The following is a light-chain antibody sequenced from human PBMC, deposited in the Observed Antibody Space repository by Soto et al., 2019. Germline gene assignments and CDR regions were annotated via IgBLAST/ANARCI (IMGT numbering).Light chain of an antibody. Sequence: DMVLTQSPAALSLCPGERATLSCRASQSISNSLAWYQQKPGQAPRLMINDAFNRATGIPARFSGSGSGTDFNLTLTTLNPEDCALYSRPQYVRPPWTFGHAPTADI. J-gene: IGKJ1*01. CDR1: QSISNS. CDR2: DAF. V-gene: IGKV3-11*01. CDR3: PQYVRPPWT.